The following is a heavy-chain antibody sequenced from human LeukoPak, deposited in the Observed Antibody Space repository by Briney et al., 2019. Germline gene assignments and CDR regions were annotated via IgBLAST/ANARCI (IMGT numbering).Heavy chain of an antibody. CDR2: MNPNSGNT. J-gene: IGHJ6*02. D-gene: IGHD6-13*01. V-gene: IGHV1-8*01. CDR3: ARGHQGSSWYPGYYYGMDV. Sequence: GASVKVSCKASGYTFTSYDINWVRQATGQGLEWMGWMNPNSGNTGCAQKFQGRVTMTRNTSISTAYMELSSLRSEDTAVYYCARGHQGSSWYPGYYYGMDVWGQGTTVTVSS. CDR1: GYTFTSYD.